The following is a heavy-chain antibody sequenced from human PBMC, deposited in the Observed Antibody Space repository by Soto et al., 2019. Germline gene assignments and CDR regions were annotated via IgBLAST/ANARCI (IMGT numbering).Heavy chain of an antibody. CDR2: IWYDGSNK. CDR3: AREVWSSWYFDY. V-gene: IGHV3-33*01. CDR1: GFTFSSYG. D-gene: IGHD6-13*01. J-gene: IGHJ4*02. Sequence: QVQLVESGGGVVQPGRSLRLSCAASGFTFSSYGMDWVRQAPGKGLEWVAVIWYDGSNKYYADSVKGRFTISRDNSKNTLYLQMNSLRAEDTAVYYCAREVWSSWYFDYWGQGTLVTVSS.